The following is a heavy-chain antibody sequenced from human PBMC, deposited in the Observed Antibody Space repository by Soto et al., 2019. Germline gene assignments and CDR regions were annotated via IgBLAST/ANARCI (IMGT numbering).Heavy chain of an antibody. CDR3: AREARPYYYDSSGYLFDY. CDR1: GFTFSSYS. Sequence: GGSLRLSCAASGFTFSSYSVNWVRQAPGKGLEWVSSISSSSSYIYYADSVKGRFTISRDNAKNSLYLQMNSLRAEDTAVYYCAREARPYYYDSSGYLFDYWGQGTLVTVSS. CDR2: ISSSSSYI. D-gene: IGHD3-22*01. J-gene: IGHJ4*02. V-gene: IGHV3-21*01.